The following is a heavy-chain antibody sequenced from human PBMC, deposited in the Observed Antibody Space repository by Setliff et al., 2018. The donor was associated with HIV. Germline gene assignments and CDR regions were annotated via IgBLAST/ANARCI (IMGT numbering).Heavy chain of an antibody. J-gene: IGHJ4*02. CDR1: GGSVSSSNW. CDR2: INRGGAT. CDR3: ARRSGSYHYYFDF. Sequence: SETLSVTCAVSGGSVSSSNWWNWVRQPPGKGLEWIGEINRGGATSYNPSLKSRVTISIDTSKNQFSLKLSSVTAADTAVYYCARRSGSYHYYFDFWGQGTLVTVSS. V-gene: IGHV4-4*02. D-gene: IGHD1-26*01.